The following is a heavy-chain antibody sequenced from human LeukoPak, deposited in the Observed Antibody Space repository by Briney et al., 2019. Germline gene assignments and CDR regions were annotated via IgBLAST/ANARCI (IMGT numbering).Heavy chain of an antibody. V-gene: IGHV4-59*01. CDR2: IYYSGST. Sequence: SETLSLTCTVSGGSISSYYWSWIRQPPGKGLEWIGYIYYSGSTNYNPSLKSRVTISVDTSKNQFSLKLSSVTAADTAVYYCARDSRRNYDYYYYMDVWGKGTTVTVSS. CDR3: ARDSRRNYDYYYYMDV. CDR1: GGSISSYY. J-gene: IGHJ6*03. D-gene: IGHD2/OR15-2a*01.